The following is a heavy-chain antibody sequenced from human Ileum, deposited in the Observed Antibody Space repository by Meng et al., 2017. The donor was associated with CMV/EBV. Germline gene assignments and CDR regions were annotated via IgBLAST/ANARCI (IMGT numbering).Heavy chain of an antibody. CDR1: GYTFTNYG. D-gene: IGHD2-15*01. CDR3: ARVGAYCTGSSCLDY. CDR2: ISDYTGNT. V-gene: IGHV1-18*01. J-gene: IGHJ4*02. Sequence: ASVKVSCKTSGYTFTNYGISWVRQAPGQGLEWMGWISDYTGNTDYAQKLQDRVTMTIDTSTSTAYMELRSLRSDDTALYYCARVGAYCTGSSCLDYWGQGTLVTGAS.